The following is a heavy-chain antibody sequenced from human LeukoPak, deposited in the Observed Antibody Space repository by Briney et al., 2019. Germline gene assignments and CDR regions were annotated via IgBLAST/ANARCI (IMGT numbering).Heavy chain of an antibody. CDR3: ARGVGY. D-gene: IGHD2-15*01. J-gene: IGHJ4*02. Sequence: PSETLSLTCTVSGGSISTGNYHWTWIRQPAGKGLEWIGRVYASGRTNYNPSLKSRVTISIDTSKNQFSLKLSSVTAADTAMYYCARGVGYWGQGTLVPVSS. CDR1: GGSISTGNYH. CDR2: VYASGRT. V-gene: IGHV4-61*02.